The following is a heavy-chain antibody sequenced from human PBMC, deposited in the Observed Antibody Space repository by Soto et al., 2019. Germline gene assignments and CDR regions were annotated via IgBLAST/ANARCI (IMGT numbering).Heavy chain of an antibody. Sequence: GGSLRLSCAASGFTFSSYGMHWVRQAPGKGLEWVAVISYDGSNKYYADSVKGRFTISRDNSKNTLYLQMNSLRAEDTAVYYCPKDLYYDFRSGYPVSNYYGMDVWGPGTTVNVSS. CDR1: GFTFSSYG. V-gene: IGHV3-30*18. CDR3: PKDLYYDFRSGYPVSNYYGMDV. J-gene: IGHJ6*02. D-gene: IGHD3-3*01. CDR2: ISYDGSNK.